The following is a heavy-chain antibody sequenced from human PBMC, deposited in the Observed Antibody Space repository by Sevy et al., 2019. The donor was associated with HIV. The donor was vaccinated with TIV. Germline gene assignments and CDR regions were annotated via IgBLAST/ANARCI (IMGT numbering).Heavy chain of an antibody. CDR2: IKSKTDGGTT. J-gene: IGHJ4*02. Sequence: GGSLRLSCAASGFTFSNAWMSWVRQAPGKGLEWVGRIKSKTDGGTTDYAEPVKGRFTISRDDSKNTLYLQMNSLKTEDTAVYYCTTVIIFWSGYYNFDYWGQGTLVTVSS. V-gene: IGHV3-15*01. CDR1: GFTFSNAW. CDR3: TTVIIFWSGYYNFDY. D-gene: IGHD3-3*01.